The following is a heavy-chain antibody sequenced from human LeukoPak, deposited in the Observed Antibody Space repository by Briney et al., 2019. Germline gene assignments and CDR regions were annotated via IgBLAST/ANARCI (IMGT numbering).Heavy chain of an antibody. CDR1: GFTFSSYG. V-gene: IGHV3-30*02. Sequence: GGSLRLSCAASGFTFSSYGMHWVRQAPGKGLEWVAFIRYDGSNKYYADSVKGRFTISRDNSKNTLYLQMNSLRAEDTAVYYCAKDRSLIVPESLDYWGQGTLVTVSS. J-gene: IGHJ4*02. CDR3: AKDRSLIVPESLDY. D-gene: IGHD2-2*01. CDR2: IRYDGSNK.